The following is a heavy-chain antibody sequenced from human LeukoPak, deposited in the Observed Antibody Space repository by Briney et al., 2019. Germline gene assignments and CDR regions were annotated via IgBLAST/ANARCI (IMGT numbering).Heavy chain of an antibody. CDR1: GFTFSSYS. CDR2: ISSSSSTI. Sequence: GGSLRLSCAASGFTFSSYSMNWVRQAPGKGLEWVSYISSSSSTIYYADSVKGRFTISRDNAKNSLYLQMNSLRAEDTAVYYCARESAYCSSTSCYRGFDYWGQGTLVTVSS. D-gene: IGHD2-2*02. J-gene: IGHJ4*02. V-gene: IGHV3-48*01. CDR3: ARESAYCSSTSCYRGFDY.